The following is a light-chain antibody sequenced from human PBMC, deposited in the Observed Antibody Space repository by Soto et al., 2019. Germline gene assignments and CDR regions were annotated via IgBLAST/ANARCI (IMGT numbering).Light chain of an antibody. V-gene: IGKV3-15*01. CDR1: QSVNNN. J-gene: IGKJ3*01. CDR2: SAS. Sequence: IVMTHSPFTLSVSPLERATLSFTASQSVNNNVAWYQQKPGHTPRLLIYSASIGATGTPARFSGSGSGSDFTLTISSLQSEDFAVYYCQQYNKWPLTFGPGTKVDIK. CDR3: QQYNKWPLT.